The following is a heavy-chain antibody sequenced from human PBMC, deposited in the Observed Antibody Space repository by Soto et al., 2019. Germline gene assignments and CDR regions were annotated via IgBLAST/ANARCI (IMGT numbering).Heavy chain of an antibody. CDR2: INAGNGNT. D-gene: IGHD1-26*01. V-gene: IGHV1-3*01. CDR3: AIEKVGATSVHVFDI. CDR1: GYTFTIYA. J-gene: IGHJ3*02. Sequence: EASVKVSCKASGYTFTIYAMHWVRQAPGQRLEWMGWINAGNGNTKYSQKFQGRVTITRDTSASTAYMELSSLRSEDTAVYYCAIEKVGATSVHVFDIWGQGTMVT.